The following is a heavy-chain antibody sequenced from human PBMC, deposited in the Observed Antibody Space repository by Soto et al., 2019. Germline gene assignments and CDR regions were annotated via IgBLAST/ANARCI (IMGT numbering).Heavy chain of an antibody. V-gene: IGHV3-23*01. D-gene: IGHD2-2*01. CDR1: GFTFSSYA. Sequence: RLSCAASGFTFSSYAMSWVRQAPGKGLEWVSAINGSGGSTYYADSVKGRFTISRDNSKNTLYLQMNSLRAEDTAVYYCAKTEKGYCSSTSCSRYYFDYWGQGTLVTVSS. J-gene: IGHJ4*02. CDR3: AKTEKGYCSSTSCSRYYFDY. CDR2: INGSGGST.